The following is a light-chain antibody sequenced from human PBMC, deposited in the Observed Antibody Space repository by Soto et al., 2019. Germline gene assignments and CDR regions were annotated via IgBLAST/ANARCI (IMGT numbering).Light chain of an antibody. CDR2: GAS. CDR3: QQYNRWPQA. Sequence: EIVMTQSPATLSVSPGERATLSCRASQSVRNNLAWYQQRPGQASSLLIYGASTGATGIPDRFSGSGSGTEFTLTLSILQPEDLAVYYCQQYNRWPQAFGQGTKVEVK. CDR1: QSVRNN. V-gene: IGKV3-15*01. J-gene: IGKJ1*01.